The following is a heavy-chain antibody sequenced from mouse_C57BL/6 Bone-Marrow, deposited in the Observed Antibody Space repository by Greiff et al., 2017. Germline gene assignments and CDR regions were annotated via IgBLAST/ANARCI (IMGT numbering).Heavy chain of an antibody. CDR3: ARGGYYGSSPYYFDY. V-gene: IGHV1-52*01. CDR2: IDPSDSET. J-gene: IGHJ2*01. CDR1: GYTFTSYW. Sequence: QVQLQQPGAELVRPGSSVKLSCKASGYTFTSYWMHWVKQRPIQGLEWIGNIDPSDSETHYNQKFKDKATLTVDKSSSTAYMQLSSLTSEGSAVYYCARGGYYGSSPYYFDYWGQGTTLTVSS. D-gene: IGHD1-1*01.